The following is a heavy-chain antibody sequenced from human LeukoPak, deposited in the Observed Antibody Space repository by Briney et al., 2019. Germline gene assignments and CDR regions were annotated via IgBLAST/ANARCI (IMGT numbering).Heavy chain of an antibody. J-gene: IGHJ4*02. CDR3: ARGEEYCSGGSCRLFDY. CDR2: IILIFGTA. D-gene: IGHD2-15*01. CDR1: GGTFSSYA. Sequence: SVKVSCKASGGTFSSYAISWVRQAPGQGLEWMGGIILIFGTANYAQKFQGRVTITADESTSTAYMELSSLRSEDTAVYYCARGEEYCSGGSCRLFDYWGQGTLVTVSS. V-gene: IGHV1-69*01.